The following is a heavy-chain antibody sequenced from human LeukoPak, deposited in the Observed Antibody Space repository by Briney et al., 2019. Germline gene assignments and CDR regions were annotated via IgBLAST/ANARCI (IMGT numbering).Heavy chain of an antibody. J-gene: IGHJ3*02. CDR1: GGSIRSYY. D-gene: IGHD1-26*01. CDR3: ARSGGSYYNGAFDI. V-gene: IGHV4-59*08. CDR2: IYYSGTT. Sequence: SETLSLTCSVSGGSIRSYYWSWIRQPPGEGLGWIGYIYYSGTTNYNPSLKSRVTISVDTSKNQFSLKLSSETAADTAVYYCARSGGSYYNGAFDIWGQGTMVTVSS.